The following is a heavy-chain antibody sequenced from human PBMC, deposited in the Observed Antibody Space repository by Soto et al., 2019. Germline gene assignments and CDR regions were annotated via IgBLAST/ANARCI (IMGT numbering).Heavy chain of an antibody. CDR3: ARVAYYYDSSGYFY. Sequence: HPGGSLRLSCAASGFTFRSYWMQGVRQAPGKGLVWVSWINSDGSSIYYADSVKGRFTISRDNAKNSLYLQMNSLRAEDTAVYYCARVAYYYDSSGYFYWGQGTLVTVSS. V-gene: IGHV3-74*01. J-gene: IGHJ4*02. D-gene: IGHD3-22*01. CDR2: INSDGSSI. CDR1: GFTFRSYW.